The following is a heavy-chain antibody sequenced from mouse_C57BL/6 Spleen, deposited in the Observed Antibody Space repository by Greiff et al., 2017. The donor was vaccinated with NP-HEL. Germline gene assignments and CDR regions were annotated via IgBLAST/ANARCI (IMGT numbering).Heavy chain of an antibody. CDR2: INPNNGGT. CDR1: GYTFTDYY. D-gene: IGHD1-1*01. CDR3: ARWYSFYYGSSYPYYFDY. Sequence: EVQMQQSGPELVKPGASVKISCKASGYTFTDYYMNWVKQSHGKSLEWIGDINPNNGGTSYNQKFKGKATLTVDKSSSTAYMELRSLTAEDSAVYYCARWYSFYYGSSYPYYFDYWGQGTTLTVSS. J-gene: IGHJ2*01. V-gene: IGHV1-26*01.